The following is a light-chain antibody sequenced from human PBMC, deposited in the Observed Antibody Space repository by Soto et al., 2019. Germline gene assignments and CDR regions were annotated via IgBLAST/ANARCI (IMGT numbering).Light chain of an antibody. CDR2: DAS. J-gene: IGKJ1*01. CDR3: QQYNSYPWT. Sequence: AIQFTQSPSSLSASVGDRVTITYRASQGISTYLAWYQQKPGKARKLLIYDASSLESGVLSRFSGSGSGTEFTLTITSLQPDDFATYYCQQYNSYPWTFGQGSKVDI. V-gene: IGKV1-13*02. CDR1: QGISTY.